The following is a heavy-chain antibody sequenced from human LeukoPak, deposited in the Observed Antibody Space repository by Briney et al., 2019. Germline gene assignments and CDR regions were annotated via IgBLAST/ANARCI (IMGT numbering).Heavy chain of an antibody. CDR2: IYPGDSDT. Sequence: GESLKISCKGSGYSFTSYWIGWVRQMPGKGLEWMGIIYPGDSDTRYSPSFQGQVTISADKSISPAYLQWSSLKPSDTAMYYCAGSRQYYYGSGSYYAFDIWGQGTMVTVSS. CDR3: AGSRQYYYGSGSYYAFDI. J-gene: IGHJ3*02. D-gene: IGHD3-10*01. V-gene: IGHV5-51*01. CDR1: GYSFTSYW.